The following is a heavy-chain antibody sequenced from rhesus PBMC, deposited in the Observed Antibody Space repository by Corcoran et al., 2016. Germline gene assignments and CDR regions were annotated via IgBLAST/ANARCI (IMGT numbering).Heavy chain of an antibody. CDR2: ISGSNART. J-gene: IGHJ4*01. Sequence: QLQLQESGPGLVKPSETLSLTCAVSGGFINNNYWSWIRPPPGKGLEWIGRISGSNARTDYTPSLRSRVTISTDMSKNQITLDLKSVTAADTAVYFCANLYGSDRAWGQGVLVTVSS. CDR1: GGFINNNY. D-gene: IGHD4-29*01. V-gene: IGHV4-173*01. CDR3: ANLYGSDRA.